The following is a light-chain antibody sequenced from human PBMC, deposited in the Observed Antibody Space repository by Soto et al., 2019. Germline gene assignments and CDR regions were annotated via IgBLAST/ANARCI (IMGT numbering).Light chain of an antibody. Sequence: QSALTQPRSVSGSPGQSVTISCTGTNSDVGTYNYVSWYQQHPGKAPKLIIYDVTKRPSGVPDRFSGSKSGNTASLIISGLQAADEAEYYCCCCSYAGDSNLVFGGGTKLTVL. CDR2: DVT. V-gene: IGLV2-11*01. CDR3: CSYAGDSNLV. J-gene: IGLJ3*02. CDR1: NSDVGTYNY.